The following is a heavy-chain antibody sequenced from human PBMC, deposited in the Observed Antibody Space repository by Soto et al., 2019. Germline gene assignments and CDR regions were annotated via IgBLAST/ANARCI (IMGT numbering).Heavy chain of an antibody. CDR2: IYYSGST. V-gene: IGHV4-39*07. CDR1: GGSISSSSYY. J-gene: IGHJ6*03. D-gene: IGHD1-26*01. Sequence: HSETLSLTCTVSGGSISSSSYYWGWIRQPPGKGLEWIGSIYYSGSTYYNPSLKSRVTISVDTSKNQFSLKLSSVTAADTAVYYCARGRGKNGTAPYMDVWGKGTTVTVSS. CDR3: ARGRGKNGTAPYMDV.